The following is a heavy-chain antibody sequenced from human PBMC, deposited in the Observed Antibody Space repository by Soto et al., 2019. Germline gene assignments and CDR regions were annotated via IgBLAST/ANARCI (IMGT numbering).Heavy chain of an antibody. CDR1: GFTFSSYS. Sequence: PGWSLRLSCAASGFTFSSYSMNWVRQAPGKGLEWVSYITSSSSTIYYADSVKGRFTISRDNAKNSLYLQMNSLRAEDTAVYYCAHVWFGELPRFDPWGQGTLATVSS. J-gene: IGHJ5*02. CDR3: AHVWFGELPRFDP. CDR2: ITSSSSTI. D-gene: IGHD3-10*01. V-gene: IGHV3-48*01.